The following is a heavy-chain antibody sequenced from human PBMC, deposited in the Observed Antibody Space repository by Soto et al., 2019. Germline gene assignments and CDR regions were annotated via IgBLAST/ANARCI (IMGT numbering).Heavy chain of an antibody. CDR2: IYYSGTT. CDR1: GGPISSGDYY. Sequence: QVHLQESGPGLVKASQTLSLTCTVSGGPISSGDYYWSWIRQHPGKGLEWIGYIYYSGTTYYNPSLMSRVTISLDTSNNRFSLRLNSVTAADTAVYFSARVDRSMIVVDYWGQGTLVTVSS. V-gene: IGHV4-31*03. CDR3: ARVDRSMIVVDY. J-gene: IGHJ4*02. D-gene: IGHD3-22*01.